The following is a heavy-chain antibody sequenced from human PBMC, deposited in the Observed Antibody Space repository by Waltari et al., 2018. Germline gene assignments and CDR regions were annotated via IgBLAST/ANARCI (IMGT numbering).Heavy chain of an antibody. D-gene: IGHD1-26*01. Sequence: QVQLVQSGAEVKKPGASVKVSCKVSGYTLTELSMHWVRQAPGKGLEWMGGIIPIFGTANYAQKFQGRVTITADKSTSTAYMELSSLRSEDTAVYYCARDSRVGATGGDAFDIWGQGTMVTVSS. CDR1: GYTLTELS. J-gene: IGHJ3*02. CDR3: ARDSRVGATGGDAFDI. V-gene: IGHV1-69*13. CDR2: IIPIFGTA.